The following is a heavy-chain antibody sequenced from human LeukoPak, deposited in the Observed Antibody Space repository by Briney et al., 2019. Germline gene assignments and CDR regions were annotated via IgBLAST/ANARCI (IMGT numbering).Heavy chain of an antibody. D-gene: IGHD6-19*01. Sequence: SGGSLRLSCAASGFTFSDYYMSWIRQAPGKGLEWVSYISSSSSYTNYADSVKGRFTISRDNAKNSLYLQMNSLRAEDTAVYYCARDKGGEYSSGWYAYYYYYYSMDVWGKGTTVTVSS. J-gene: IGHJ6*04. CDR3: ARDKGGEYSSGWYAYYYYYYSMDV. V-gene: IGHV3-11*06. CDR1: GFTFSDYY. CDR2: ISSSSSYT.